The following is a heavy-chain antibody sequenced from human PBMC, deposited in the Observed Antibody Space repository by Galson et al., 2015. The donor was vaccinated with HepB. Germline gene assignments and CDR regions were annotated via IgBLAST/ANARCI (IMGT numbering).Heavy chain of an antibody. CDR3: ARDQATVSLDYYYYYMDV. V-gene: IGHV1-69*04. CDR2: IIPILGIA. Sequence: SVKVSCKASGGTFSSYAISWVRQAPGQGLEWMGRIIPILGIANYAQKFQGRVTITADKSTSTAYMELSSLRSEDTAVYYCARDQATVSLDYYYYYMDVWGKGTTVTVSS. D-gene: IGHD4-17*01. CDR1: GGTFSSYA. J-gene: IGHJ6*03.